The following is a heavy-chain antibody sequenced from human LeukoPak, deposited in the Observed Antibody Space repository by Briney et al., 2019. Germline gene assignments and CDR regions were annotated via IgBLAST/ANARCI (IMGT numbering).Heavy chain of an antibody. V-gene: IGHV4-34*01. CDR3: ARTPQGYFDY. CDR1: GGSFSGYY. Sequence: SETLSLTCAVYGGSFSGYYWSWIRQPPGKGLEWIGEINHSGSTNYNPSLKSRVTISVDRSKNQFSLKLSSVTAADTAVYYCARTPQGYFDYWGQGTLVTVSS. CDR2: INHSGST. J-gene: IGHJ4*02.